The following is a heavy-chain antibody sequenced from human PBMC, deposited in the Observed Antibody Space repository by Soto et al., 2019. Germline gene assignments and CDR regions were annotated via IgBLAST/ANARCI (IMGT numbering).Heavy chain of an antibody. CDR2: INHSGST. CDR1: GGSFSGYY. CDR3: AREDYYDSSGYDY. D-gene: IGHD3-22*01. V-gene: IGHV4-34*01. Sequence: SETLSLTCAVYGGSFSGYYWSWIRQPPGKGLEWIGEINHSGSTNYNPSLKSRVTISVDTSKNQFSLKLSSVTAADTAVYYCAREDYYDSSGYDYWGQGTLVTVSS. J-gene: IGHJ4*02.